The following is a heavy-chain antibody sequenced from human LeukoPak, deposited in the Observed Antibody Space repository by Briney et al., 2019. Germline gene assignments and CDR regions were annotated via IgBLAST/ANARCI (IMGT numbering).Heavy chain of an antibody. J-gene: IGHJ4*02. Sequence: SQTLSVTCANSGDRVSSTSAAWNWIRQSPSRGLEWLGRTYFMSQWYSDYAVAVRGRITITADTSKNQFSLQLNSVTPEDTAIYFCARYTYTFYLDYWGQRTVVTVSS. D-gene: IGHD2/OR15-2a*01. CDR3: ARYTYTFYLDY. V-gene: IGHV6-1*01. CDR1: GDRVSSTSAA. CDR2: TYFMSQWYS.